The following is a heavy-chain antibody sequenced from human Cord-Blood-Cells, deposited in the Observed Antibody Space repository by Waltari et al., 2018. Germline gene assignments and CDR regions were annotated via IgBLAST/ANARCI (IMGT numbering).Heavy chain of an antibody. V-gene: IGHV1-3*01. D-gene: IGHD3-16*01. CDR3: ARAEIGGYWYFDL. J-gene: IGHJ2*01. CDR2: INAGNGNT. CDR1: GYTFTSYA. Sequence: QVQLVQSGAAVKKPGASVKVSCKASGYTFTSYAMHWVRQAPGQRLEWMGWINAGNGNTKYSQKFQGRVTITRDTSASTAYMELSSLRSEDTAVYYCARAEIGGYWYFDLWGRGTLVTVSS.